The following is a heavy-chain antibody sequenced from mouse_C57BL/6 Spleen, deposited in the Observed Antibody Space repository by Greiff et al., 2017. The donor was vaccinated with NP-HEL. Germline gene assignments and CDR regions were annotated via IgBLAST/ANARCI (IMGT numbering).Heavy chain of an antibody. V-gene: IGHV1-7*01. CDR2: INPSSGYT. CDR3: ARPPLYGSPGEYAMDY. Sequence: QVQLQQSGAELAKPGASVKLSCKASGYTFTSYWMHWVKQRPGQGLEWIGYINPSSGYTKYNQKFKDKATLTADKSSSKAYMQLSSLTYEDSAVYYCARPPLYGSPGEYAMDYWGQGTSVTVSA. CDR1: GYTFTSYW. J-gene: IGHJ4*01. D-gene: IGHD1-1*01.